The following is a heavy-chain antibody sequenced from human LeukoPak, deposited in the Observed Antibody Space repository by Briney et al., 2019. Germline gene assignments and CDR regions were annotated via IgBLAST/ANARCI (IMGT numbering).Heavy chain of an antibody. CDR2: IKPDGSEK. CDR1: GFTFSNCW. J-gene: IGHJ4*02. V-gene: IGHV3-7*04. Sequence: GGSLRLSCAASGFTFSNCWMSWVRQAPGKGLEWVANIKPDGSEKSYVDSVKGRFTISRDNAKNSLYLQMSSLRAEDTAVYYCVKEGRSSWYFERWGQGPQVTVSS. CDR3: VKEGRSSWYFER. D-gene: IGHD6-13*01.